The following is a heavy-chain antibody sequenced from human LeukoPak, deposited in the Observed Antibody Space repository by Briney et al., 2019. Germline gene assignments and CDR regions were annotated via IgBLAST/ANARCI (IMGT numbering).Heavy chain of an antibody. CDR1: GFTFSSYS. D-gene: IGHD1-1*01. J-gene: IGHJ4*02. V-gene: IGHV3-23*01. CDR3: AKSRSGSANWALQIFDN. Sequence: PGGSLRLSCAASGFTFSSYSMSWVRQAPGKGLEWVSAISGSGGSTYYADSVKGRFTISRDHSKNTLHLQMDSLRAEDTAVYFCAKSRSGSANWALQIFDNWGQGTLVTVSS. CDR2: ISGSGGST.